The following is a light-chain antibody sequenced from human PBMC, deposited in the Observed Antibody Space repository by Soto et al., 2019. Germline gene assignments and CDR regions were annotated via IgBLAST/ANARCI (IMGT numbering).Light chain of an antibody. Sequence: QSVLTQPPSVSAAPGQTVTISCSGSSSNIGNNYVSWYQHLPGTAPKLLIYDNNERPSGIPDRFSASKSGTSATLGITGLQTGDEADYYCGAWDSSLSAGVFGGGTKLTVL. CDR3: GAWDSSLSAGV. CDR2: DNN. CDR1: SSNIGNNY. V-gene: IGLV1-51*01. J-gene: IGLJ3*02.